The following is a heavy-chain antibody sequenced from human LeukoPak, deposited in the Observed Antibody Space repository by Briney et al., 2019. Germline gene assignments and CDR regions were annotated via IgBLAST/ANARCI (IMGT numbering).Heavy chain of an antibody. J-gene: IGHJ6*03. Sequence: PGGSLRLSCAASGFTFSSYSMNWVRQAPGKGLEWVSSISSSSSYIYYADSVKGRFTISRDNAKNSLYLQMNSLRAEDTAVYYCAKGLLDYYYYYMDVWGKGTTVTISS. CDR1: GFTFSSYS. V-gene: IGHV3-21*01. CDR3: AKGLLDYYYYYMDV. CDR2: ISSSSSYI. D-gene: IGHD3-16*01.